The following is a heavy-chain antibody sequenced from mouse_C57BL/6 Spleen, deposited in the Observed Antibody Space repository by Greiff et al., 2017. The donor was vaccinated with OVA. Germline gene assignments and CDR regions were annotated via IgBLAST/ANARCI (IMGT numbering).Heavy chain of an antibody. Sequence: EVKLMESGGGLVKPGGSLKLSCAASGFTFSDYGMHWVRQAPEKGLEWVAYISSGSSTIYYADTVKGRFTISADTAKNTLFLQMTSLRSEDTAMYYCARGLRYAMDYWGQGTSVTVSS. CDR1: GFTFSDYG. CDR2: ISSGSSTI. V-gene: IGHV5-17*01. D-gene: IGHD3-3*01. J-gene: IGHJ4*01. CDR3: ARGLRYAMDY.